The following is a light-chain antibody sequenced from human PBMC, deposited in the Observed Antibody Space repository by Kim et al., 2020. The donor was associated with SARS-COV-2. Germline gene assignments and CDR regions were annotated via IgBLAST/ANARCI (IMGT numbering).Light chain of an antibody. J-gene: IGLJ3*02. CDR1: TSNVGAQG. Sequence: QTSTPHSPGNTSNVGAQGATWLQHNKGHPPMLLSYRDSNRPSGISERLAASKSGNTATLTITGLQPEDEADYYCSAWDSSLGAWVFGGGTQLTVL. CDR2: RDS. CDR3: SAWDSSLGAWV. V-gene: IGLV10-54*01.